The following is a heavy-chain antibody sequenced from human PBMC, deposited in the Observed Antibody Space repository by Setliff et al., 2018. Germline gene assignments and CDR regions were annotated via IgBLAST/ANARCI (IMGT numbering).Heavy chain of an antibody. CDR2: ISSSSSII. CDR1: GFTFSRYW. J-gene: IGHJ3*02. V-gene: IGHV3-21*05. D-gene: IGHD6-25*01. CDR3: ARSPANGGHDAFDI. Sequence: GSLRLSCEASGFTFSRYWMHWVRQAPGKGLEWISYISSSSSIIYYADSVKGRFTISRDNAKDSLYVQMNSLRADDTAVYYCARSPANGGHDAFDIWGQGTMVTVSS.